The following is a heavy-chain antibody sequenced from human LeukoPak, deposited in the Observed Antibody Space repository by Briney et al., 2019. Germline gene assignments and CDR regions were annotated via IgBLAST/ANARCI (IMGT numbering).Heavy chain of an antibody. V-gene: IGHV1-69*05. CDR2: IIPIFGTA. CDR3: ARDLNMDGDGAYYYYMDV. CDR1: GGTFSSYA. D-gene: IGHD4-17*01. J-gene: IGHJ6*03. Sequence: SVKVSCKASGGTFSSYAISWVRQAPGQGLEWMGGIIPIFGTANYAQEFQGRVTITTDESTSTAYMELSSLRSEDTAVYYCARDLNMDGDGAYYYYMDVWGKGTTVTVSS.